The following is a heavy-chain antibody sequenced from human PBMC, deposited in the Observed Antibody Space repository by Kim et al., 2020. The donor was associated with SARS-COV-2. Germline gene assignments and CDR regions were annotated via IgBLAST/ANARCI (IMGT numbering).Heavy chain of an antibody. Sequence: YSPSFQGQVTISADKSISTAYLQWSSLKASDTAMYYCARHKGSSGTNYDYWGQGTLVTVSS. CDR3: ARHKGSSGTNYDY. J-gene: IGHJ4*02. V-gene: IGHV5-51*01. D-gene: IGHD3-10*01.